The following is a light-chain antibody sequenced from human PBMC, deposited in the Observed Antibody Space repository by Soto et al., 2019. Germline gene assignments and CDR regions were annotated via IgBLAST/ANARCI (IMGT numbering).Light chain of an antibody. V-gene: IGLV3-21*02. CDR3: QVWHIGSYRV. CDR1: NVGSKV. Sequence: SYELTQPPSVSVAPGQTATISCGGNNVGSKVVHWYQQKPGQAPVLVVYDDTYRPSGIPERFSGSNSGNTATLTISRVEAGDGADYYCQVWHIGSYRVFGGGTKLTVL. J-gene: IGLJ3*02. CDR2: DDT.